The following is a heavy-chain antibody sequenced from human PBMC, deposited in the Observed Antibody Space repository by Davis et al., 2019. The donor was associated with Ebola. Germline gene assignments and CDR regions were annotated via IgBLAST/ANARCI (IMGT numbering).Heavy chain of an antibody. D-gene: IGHD6-19*01. V-gene: IGHV4-34*01. Sequence: MPSETLSLTCAVYGGSFSGYYWSWIRQSPGKGLEWIGEVNDSGSTNYNPSLKSRVTLSVDTSKNQFSLKLTSVTAADTAAFYCARTTRGSGWFLDYWGQGTLVTVSS. J-gene: IGHJ4*02. CDR1: GGSFSGYY. CDR2: VNDSGST. CDR3: ARTTRGSGWFLDY.